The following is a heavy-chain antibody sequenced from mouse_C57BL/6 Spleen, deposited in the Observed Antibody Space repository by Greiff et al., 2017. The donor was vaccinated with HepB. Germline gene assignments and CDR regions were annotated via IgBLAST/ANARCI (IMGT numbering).Heavy chain of an antibody. CDR2: ISSGSSTI. CDR1: GFTFSDYG. CDR3: ARKSNYVSYYFDY. Sequence: EVKLVESGGGLVKPGGSLKLSCAASGFTFSDYGMHWVRQAPEKGLEWVAYISSGSSTIYYADTVKGRFTISRDNAKNTLFLQMTSLRSEDTAMYYCARKSNYVSYYFDYWGQGTTLTVSS. J-gene: IGHJ2*01. D-gene: IGHD2-5*01. V-gene: IGHV5-17*01.